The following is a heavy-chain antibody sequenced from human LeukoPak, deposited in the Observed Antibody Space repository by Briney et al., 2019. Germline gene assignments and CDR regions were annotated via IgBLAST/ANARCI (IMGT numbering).Heavy chain of an antibody. J-gene: IGHJ4*02. Sequence: SETLSLTCAVSGGSINITNWWSWLRQPPGKGLEWIGEISHSGSTNYNPSLKSRVTISVDNSKNQLPLRLTSVTAADTAMYYCERDPRDTGAHWGQGTLVTVSS. V-gene: IGHV4-4*02. D-gene: IGHD2-8*02. CDR1: GGSINITNW. CDR2: ISHSGST. CDR3: ERDPRDTGAH.